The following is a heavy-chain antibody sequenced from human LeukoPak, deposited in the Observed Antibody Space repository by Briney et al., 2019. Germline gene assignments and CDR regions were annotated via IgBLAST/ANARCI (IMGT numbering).Heavy chain of an antibody. CDR3: AREYFRTQVATIQAYDAFDI. CDR2: IYYSGST. V-gene: IGHV4-30-4*01. J-gene: IGHJ3*02. D-gene: IGHD5-12*01. Sequence: PSQTLSLTCTVSGGSISSGDYYWSWIRQPPGMGLEWLGYIYYSGSTYYNPSLKSRVTISVDTSKNQFYLKLSSVTAADTAVYYCAREYFRTQVATIQAYDAFDIWGQGTMVTVSS. CDR1: GGSISSGDYY.